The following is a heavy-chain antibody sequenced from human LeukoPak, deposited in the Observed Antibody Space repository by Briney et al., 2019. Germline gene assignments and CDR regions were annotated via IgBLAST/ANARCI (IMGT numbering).Heavy chain of an antibody. CDR2: IYHSGST. V-gene: IGHV4-4*02. CDR1: GGSISSSNW. Sequence: SETLSLTCAVSGGSISSSNWWSWVRQPPGKGLEWIGEIYHSGSTNYNPSLKSRVTISVDKSKNQFSLKLSSVTAADTAVYHCASSRYFDWLFKSWGQGTLVTVSS. D-gene: IGHD3-9*01. J-gene: IGHJ4*02. CDR3: ASSRYFDWLFKS.